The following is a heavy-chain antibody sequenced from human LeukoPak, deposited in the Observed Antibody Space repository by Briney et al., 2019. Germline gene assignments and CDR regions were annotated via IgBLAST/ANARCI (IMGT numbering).Heavy chain of an antibody. CDR1: GFTFSSYS. Sequence: GGSLRLSCAASGFTFSSYSMSWVRQAPGKGLEWVSSISSSGSYIYYADSVKGRFTISRDNAKNSLYLQMNSLRAEDTAVYYCARGYSSGWPPDYWGQGTLVTVSS. CDR2: ISSSGSYI. V-gene: IGHV3-21*01. CDR3: ARGYSSGWPPDY. D-gene: IGHD6-19*01. J-gene: IGHJ4*02.